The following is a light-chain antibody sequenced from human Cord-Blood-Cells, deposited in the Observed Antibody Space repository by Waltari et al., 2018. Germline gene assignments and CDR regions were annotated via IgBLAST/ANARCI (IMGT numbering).Light chain of an antibody. CDR2: DAS. CDR1: QSVSSY. Sequence: EIVLTQSPATLSLSPGERATLSCRASQSVSSYLAWYQQKPGQAPRLLIYDASNRATGIPARFSGSGSGTDFTLTISSPESEDFAVYYCQQRSNWLITFGQGTRLEIK. J-gene: IGKJ5*01. V-gene: IGKV3-11*01. CDR3: QQRSNWLIT.